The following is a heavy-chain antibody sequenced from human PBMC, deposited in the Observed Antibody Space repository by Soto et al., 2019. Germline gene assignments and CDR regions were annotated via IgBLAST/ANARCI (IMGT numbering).Heavy chain of an antibody. Sequence: SETLSLTCAVYGGSFSGYYWSWIRQPPGKELEWIGEINHSGSTNYNPSLKSRVTISVDTSKNQFSLKLSSVTAADTAVYYCARVNGQRWLPNYYGMDVWDQGTTVTVSS. D-gene: IGHD5-12*01. CDR3: ARVNGQRWLPNYYGMDV. CDR1: GGSFSGYY. J-gene: IGHJ6*02. V-gene: IGHV4-34*01. CDR2: INHSGST.